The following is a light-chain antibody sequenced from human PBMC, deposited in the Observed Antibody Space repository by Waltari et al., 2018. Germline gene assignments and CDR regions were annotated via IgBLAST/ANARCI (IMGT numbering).Light chain of an antibody. V-gene: IGKV3-15*01. CDR2: AAS. Sequence: EKVLTQSPATLSVSPGERATLSCSASQSVSNNLAWYQQGPGQAPSLLIYAASSRAAGVPARFSGSGSGTEFTVTIDSLQSEDFAVYFCQQYNSWPFTFGPGTQVDIK. J-gene: IGKJ3*01. CDR1: QSVSNN. CDR3: QQYNSWPFT.